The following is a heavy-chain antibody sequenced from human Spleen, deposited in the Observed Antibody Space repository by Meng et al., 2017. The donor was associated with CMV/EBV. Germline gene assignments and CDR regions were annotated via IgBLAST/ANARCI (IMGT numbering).Heavy chain of an antibody. Sequence: QLVQAGAEGRRPGSSVKASCKASGGTLSSYAISWVRQAPGQGLEWMGGIIPIFGTANYAQKFQGRVTITADESTSTAYMELSSLRSEDTAVYYCARSQGANSGTFDYWGQGTLVTVSS. J-gene: IGHJ4*02. D-gene: IGHD1-1*01. CDR1: GGTLSSYA. V-gene: IGHV1-69*01. CDR3: ARSQGANSGTFDY. CDR2: IIPIFGTA.